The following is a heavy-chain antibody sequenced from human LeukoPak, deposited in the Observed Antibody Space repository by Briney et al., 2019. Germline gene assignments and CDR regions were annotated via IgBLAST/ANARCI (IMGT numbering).Heavy chain of an antibody. CDR3: ARGGISIFGVVIYMDV. CDR2: INRNGGST. Sequence: PGGSLRLSCAASGFSFDDYGMSWVRQAPGKGLEWVSGINRNGGSTGYADSVKGRFTISRDNAKNSLSLQMNSLRVEDTALYYCARGGISIFGVVIYMDVWGKGTTVTVSS. J-gene: IGHJ6*03. CDR1: GFSFDDYG. V-gene: IGHV3-20*04. D-gene: IGHD3-3*01.